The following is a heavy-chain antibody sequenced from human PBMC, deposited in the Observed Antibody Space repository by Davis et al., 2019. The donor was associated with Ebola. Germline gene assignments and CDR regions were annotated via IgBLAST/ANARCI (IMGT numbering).Heavy chain of an antibody. V-gene: IGHV3-30*04. CDR2: ISYDRSNK. CDR1: GFTFSSYA. CDR3: ARGQKGPAYFDY. Sequence: GSLRLSCAASGFTFSSYAMHWVRQAPGKGLEWVAVISYDRSNKYYADSVKGRFTISRDNSKNTLYLQMNSLRAEDTAVYYCARGQKGPAYFDYWGQGTLVTVSS. D-gene: IGHD2-2*01. J-gene: IGHJ4*02.